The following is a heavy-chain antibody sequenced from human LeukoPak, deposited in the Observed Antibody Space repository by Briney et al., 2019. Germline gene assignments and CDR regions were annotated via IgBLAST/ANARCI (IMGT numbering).Heavy chain of an antibody. CDR1: GYTFTGYY. CDR3: ARVVEYYDILTGYYRRYFDY. Sequence: ASVKVSCKSSGYTFTGYYMHWVRQAPGQGLEGVGWINPNRGGTNYAQKFQGRVTMTRNTAISTAYMELSRLRSDDTAVYYCARVVEYYDILTGYYRRYFDYWGQGTLVTVSS. D-gene: IGHD3-9*01. CDR2: INPNRGGT. V-gene: IGHV1-2*02. J-gene: IGHJ4*02.